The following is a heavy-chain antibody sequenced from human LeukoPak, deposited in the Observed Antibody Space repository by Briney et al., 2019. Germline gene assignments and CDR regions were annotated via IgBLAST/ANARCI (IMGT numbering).Heavy chain of an antibody. J-gene: IGHJ4*02. CDR1: GGSFSGYY. D-gene: IGHD3-16*01. V-gene: IGHV4-34*01. CDR2: INHSGST. CDR3: ARSTAPEVWPPGDPQKYYFDY. Sequence: SETLSLTCAVYGGSFSGYYWSWIRQPPGKGLEWIGEINHSGSTNYNPSLKSRVTISVDTSKNQFSLRLSSVTAADTAVYYCARSTAPEVWPPGDPQKYYFDYWGQGTLVTVSS.